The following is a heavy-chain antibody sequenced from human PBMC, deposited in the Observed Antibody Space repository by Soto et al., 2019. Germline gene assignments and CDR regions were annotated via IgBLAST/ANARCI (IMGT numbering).Heavy chain of an antibody. Sequence: SVKVSCKASGGTFSSYAISWVRQAPGQGLEWMGGIIPIFGTADYAQKFQGRVTINADESTSTAYMELSSLRSEDTAVYYCARHVPAAGYYYGMDVWGQGTTVTVSS. CDR2: IIPIFGTA. V-gene: IGHV1-69*13. J-gene: IGHJ6*02. CDR1: GGTFSSYA. D-gene: IGHD2-2*01. CDR3: ARHVPAAGYYYGMDV.